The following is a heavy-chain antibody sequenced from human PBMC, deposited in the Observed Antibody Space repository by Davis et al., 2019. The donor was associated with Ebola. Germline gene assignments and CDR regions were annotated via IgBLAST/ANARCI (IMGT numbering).Heavy chain of an antibody. CDR1: GFTFSSYW. D-gene: IGHD4-23*01. V-gene: IGHV3-7*03. CDR2: IKQDGSEK. CDR3: ARGAVVTPFDY. J-gene: IGHJ4*02. Sequence: GESLKISCAASGFTFSSYWMSWVRQAPGKGLEWVANIKQDGSEKYYVDSVKGRFTISRDNAKNSLYLQMNSLRAEDTAVYYCARGAVVTPFDYWGQGTLVTVSS.